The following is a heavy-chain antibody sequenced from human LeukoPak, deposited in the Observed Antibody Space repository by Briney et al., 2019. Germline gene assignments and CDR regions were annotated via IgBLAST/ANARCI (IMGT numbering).Heavy chain of an antibody. J-gene: IGHJ3*02. CDR1: GFTFSSYG. V-gene: IGHV3-30*02. CDR3: AKDPDYYDSSGYYGLGAFDI. CDR2: IRYDGSNK. D-gene: IGHD3-22*01. Sequence: GGSLGLSCAASGFTFSSYGMHWVRQAPGKGLEWVAFIRYDGSNKYYADSVKGRFTISRDNSKNTLYLQMNSLRAEDTAVYYCAKDPDYYDSSGYYGLGAFDIWGQGAMVTVSS.